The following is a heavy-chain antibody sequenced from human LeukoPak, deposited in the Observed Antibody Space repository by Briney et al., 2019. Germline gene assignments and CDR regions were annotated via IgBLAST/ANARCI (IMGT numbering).Heavy chain of an antibody. CDR1: GDSISSDDYY. CDR2: IYYSGST. J-gene: IGHJ4*02. D-gene: IGHD3-10*01. V-gene: IGHV4-30-4*08. CDR3: ARGLGTVRGVKYFDY. Sequence: PSQTLSLTCTVSGDSISSDDYYWSWIRHHPGKGLECIGYIYYSGSTYYNPSLKSRVTISVDRSKNQFSLKLSSVTAADTAVYYCARGLGTVRGVKYFDYWGQGTLVTVSS.